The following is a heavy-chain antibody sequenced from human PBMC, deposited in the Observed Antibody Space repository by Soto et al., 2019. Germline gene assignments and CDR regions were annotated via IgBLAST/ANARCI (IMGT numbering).Heavy chain of an antibody. CDR2: IIPIFGTA. V-gene: IGHV1-69*12. D-gene: IGHD3-22*01. J-gene: IGHJ4*02. CDR1: GGTFSSYA. Sequence: QVQLVQSGAEVKKPGSSVKVSCKASGGTFSSYAISWVRQAPGQGLEWMGGIIPIFGTANYAQKFQGRVTITADESXSXXYMELSSLRSEDTAVYYCARGHDSSGYYYVPYFDYWGQGTLVTVSS. CDR3: ARGHDSSGYYYVPYFDY.